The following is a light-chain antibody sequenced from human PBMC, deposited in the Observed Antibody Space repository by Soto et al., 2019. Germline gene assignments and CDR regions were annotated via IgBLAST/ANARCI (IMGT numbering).Light chain of an antibody. V-gene: IGLV2-14*01. J-gene: IGLJ3*02. CDR3: SSYSSSSIRV. Sequence: QSALTQPASVSGSPGQSITISCTGTSSDVGVYNYVSWYQQHPGNAPKLMIYEVSNRPSGVANRFSGSKSGNTASLTISGLQAEDEAYYYCSSYSSSSIRVFGGGTKLTVL. CDR1: SSDVGVYNY. CDR2: EVS.